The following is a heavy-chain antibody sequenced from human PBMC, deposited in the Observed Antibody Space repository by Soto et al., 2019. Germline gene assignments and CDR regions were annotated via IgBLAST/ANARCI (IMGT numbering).Heavy chain of an antibody. V-gene: IGHV4-59*12. CDR2: IYYSGST. Sequence: SETLSLTCTVSGDSITSYYWNWSRQSPGKGLEWIGYIYYSGSTNYNPSLKSRVTISVDTSKNQFSLKLSSVTAADTAVYYCARTCLRGTGCYDSFPGHDYWGKGTLVT. CDR1: GDSITSYY. J-gene: IGHJ4*02. CDR3: ARTCLRGTGCYDSFPGHDY. D-gene: IGHD2-2*01.